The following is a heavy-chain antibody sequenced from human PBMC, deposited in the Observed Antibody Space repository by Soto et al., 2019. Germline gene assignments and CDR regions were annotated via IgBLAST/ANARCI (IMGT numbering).Heavy chain of an antibody. CDR1: GFTFSSYA. CDR2: ISGSGGST. Sequence: GGSLRLSCAASGFTFSSYAMSWVRQAPGKGLEWVSAISGSGGSTYYADSVKGRFTISRDNSKNTLYLQMNSLRAEDTAVYYCATKGGRGYGYGVDPWGQGTLVTSPQ. V-gene: IGHV3-23*01. J-gene: IGHJ5*02. D-gene: IGHD5-18*01. CDR3: ATKGGRGYGYGVDP.